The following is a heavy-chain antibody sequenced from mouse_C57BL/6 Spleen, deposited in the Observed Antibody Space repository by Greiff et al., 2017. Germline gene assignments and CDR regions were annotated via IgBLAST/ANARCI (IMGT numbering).Heavy chain of an antibody. CDR1: GYTFTSYW. CDR2: IDPSDSET. D-gene: IGHD4-1*01. J-gene: IGHJ2*01. V-gene: IGHV1-52*01. CDR3: AKFRTGTGFDC. Sequence: QVQLQQPGAELVRPGSSVKLSCKASGYTFTSYWMHWVKQRPIQGLEWIGNIDPSDSETHYNQKFKDKATLTVDKSSSTAYMQLSSLTSEDSAVYYCAKFRTGTGFDCWGQGTTLTVSS.